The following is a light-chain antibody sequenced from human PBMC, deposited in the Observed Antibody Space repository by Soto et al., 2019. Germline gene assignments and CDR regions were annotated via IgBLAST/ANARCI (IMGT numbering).Light chain of an antibody. CDR3: CSYAGSYTLV. CDR2: DVS. J-gene: IGLJ2*01. CDR1: SSDVGGYNY. V-gene: IGLV2-11*01. Sequence: QSALTQPRSVSGSPGQSVTISCTGTSSDVGGYNYVSWYQQHPGKAPKLMIYDVSKRPSGVPDRFSGSKSGNTASLTISVVQAEDEADYYCCSYAGSYTLVFGGGTKLTVL.